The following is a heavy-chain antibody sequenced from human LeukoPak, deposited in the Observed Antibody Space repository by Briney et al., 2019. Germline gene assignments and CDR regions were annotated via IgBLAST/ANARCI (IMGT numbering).Heavy chain of an antibody. Sequence: PSETLSLTCTVSGGSISSYYWSWIRQSAGKGLEWIGRIYTSGSTNYNPSLKSRVTISVDTSKNQFSLKLSSVTAADTAVYYCARVGRLGWFGELFYFDYWGQGTLVTVSS. CDR2: IYTSGST. D-gene: IGHD3-10*01. V-gene: IGHV4-4*07. CDR1: GGSISSYY. CDR3: ARVGRLGWFGELFYFDY. J-gene: IGHJ4*02.